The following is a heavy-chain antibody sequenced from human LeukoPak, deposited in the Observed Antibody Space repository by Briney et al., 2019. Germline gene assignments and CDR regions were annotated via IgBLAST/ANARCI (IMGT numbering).Heavy chain of an antibody. J-gene: IGHJ3*02. D-gene: IGHD1-26*01. CDR3: ARRWDSGSYYVNPAFDI. CDR2: IIPMFVAA. V-gene: IGHV1-69*13. Sequence: ASVKVSCKASGGTFSSYAINWVRQAPGQRREWMGGIIPMFVAANAQKFQGGVTITADESTSVVYMELTSLRSDDTAVYYCARRWDSGSYYVNPAFDIWGQGTMVTVSS. CDR1: GGTFSSYA.